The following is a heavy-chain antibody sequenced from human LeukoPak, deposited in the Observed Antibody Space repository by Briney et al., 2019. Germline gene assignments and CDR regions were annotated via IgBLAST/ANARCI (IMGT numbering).Heavy chain of an antibody. J-gene: IGHJ4*02. D-gene: IGHD5-18*01. Sequence: GRSLSLSCALSGLTFDVYAMHWVRQAPGKGLEWVSGISWNSCNIGHTDSVKGPLTISRDNAKTALYLQMNGLRAEDTVLYYGGKDIGYSYGLYYFDYWGQGTLVTVCS. V-gene: IGHV3-9*01. CDR2: ISWNSCNI. CDR3: GKDIGYSYGLYYFDY. CDR1: GLTFDVYA.